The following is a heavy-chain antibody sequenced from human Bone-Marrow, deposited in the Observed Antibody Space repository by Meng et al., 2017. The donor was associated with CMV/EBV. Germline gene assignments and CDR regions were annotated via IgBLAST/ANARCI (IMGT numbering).Heavy chain of an antibody. CDR1: GYTFTGYY. CDR2: INPNSGDT. J-gene: IGHJ4*02. CDR3: AREISGSYSAGGY. Sequence: ASVKVSCKASGYTFTGYYMHWVRQAPGQGLEWMGCINPNSGDTYYAQNFQGRVTMTRDMSLSPAYMELSRLRSDDPAVYYCAREISGSYSAGGYWGQGTLVTVSS. D-gene: IGHD1-26*01. V-gene: IGHV1-2*02.